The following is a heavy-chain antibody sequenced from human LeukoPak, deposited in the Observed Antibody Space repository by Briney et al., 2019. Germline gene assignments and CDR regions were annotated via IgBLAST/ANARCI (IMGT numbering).Heavy chain of an antibody. CDR2: INPNSGCT. CDR1: GYTFTGYY. Sequence: EASVKVSCKASGYTFTGYYMHWVRQAPGQGLEWMGWINPNSGCTNYAQKFQGRVTMTRDTSISTAYMELSRLRSDDTAVYYCARGGPLTGTTGWFDPWGQGTLVTVSS. D-gene: IGHD1-14*01. J-gene: IGHJ5*02. CDR3: ARGGPLTGTTGWFDP. V-gene: IGHV1-2*02.